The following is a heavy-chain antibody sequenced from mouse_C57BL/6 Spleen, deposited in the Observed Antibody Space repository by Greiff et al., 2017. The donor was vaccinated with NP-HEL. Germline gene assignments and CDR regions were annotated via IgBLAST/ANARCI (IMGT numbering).Heavy chain of an antibody. CDR1: GFSLTSYG. J-gene: IGHJ1*03. CDR2: IWSGGST. V-gene: IGHV2-2*01. CDR3: ARTKDYYGSSYRYFDV. D-gene: IGHD1-1*01. Sequence: VQRVESGPGLVQPSQSLSITCTVSGFSLTSYGVHWVRQSPGKGLEWLGVIWSGGSTDYNAAFISRLSISKDNSKSQVFFKMNSLQADDTAIYYCARTKDYYGSSYRYFDVWGTGTTVTVSS.